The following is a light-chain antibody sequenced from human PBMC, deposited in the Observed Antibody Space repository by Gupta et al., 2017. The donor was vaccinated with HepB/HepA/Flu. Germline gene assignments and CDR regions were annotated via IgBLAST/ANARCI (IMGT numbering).Light chain of an antibody. CDR1: TSNIGNNY. Sequence: QSVLTQPPSVSAAPGQRVTISCSEGTSNIGNNYVSWDQQHPGSATQLPISENNKRPSGIPDRFSGSRSGTSATLGITGIQNGDEANYYCATWDDSVNAVEFGGGTRLTVL. CDR2: ENN. CDR3: ATWDDSVNAVE. V-gene: IGLV1-51*02. J-gene: IGLJ2*01.